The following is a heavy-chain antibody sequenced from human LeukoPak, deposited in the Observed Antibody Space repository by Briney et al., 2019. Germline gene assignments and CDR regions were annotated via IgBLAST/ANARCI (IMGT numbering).Heavy chain of an antibody. CDR3: ARHRAYSSSSPFDY. J-gene: IGHJ4*02. CDR2: FSYNVHS. CDR1: GGSVSSTNDY. D-gene: IGHD6-6*01. V-gene: IGHV4-61*01. Sequence: SETLSLTCTVSGGSVSSTNDYWSWIRQPPGKGLEWVGFFSYNVHSDYNPPLKSRVTMFVDMSKNQFSLRLSSVTAADTAVYYCARHRAYSSSSPFDYWGQGTLVTVSS.